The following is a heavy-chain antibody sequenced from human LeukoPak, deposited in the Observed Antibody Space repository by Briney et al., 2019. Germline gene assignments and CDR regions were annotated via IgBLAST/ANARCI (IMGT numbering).Heavy chain of an antibody. V-gene: IGHV3-49*04. CDR2: IRSKAYGGTT. CDR1: GFTFGDYA. Sequence: GGSLRLSCTASGFTFGDYAMSWVRQAPGKGLEWVGFIRSKAYGGTTEYAASVKGRFTISRDDSKNIAYLQMNSLKTEDTAVYYCTRGDSSGYYNPTDYWGQGTLVTVSS. J-gene: IGHJ4*02. CDR3: TRGDSSGYYNPTDY. D-gene: IGHD3-22*01.